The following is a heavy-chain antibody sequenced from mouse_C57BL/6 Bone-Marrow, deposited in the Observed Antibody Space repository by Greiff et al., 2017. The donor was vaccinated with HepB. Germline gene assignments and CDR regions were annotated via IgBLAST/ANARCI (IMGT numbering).Heavy chain of an antibody. CDR1: GYTFTDYN. CDR3: ARVLLWYRYFDY. V-gene: IGHV1-18*01. J-gene: IGHJ2*01. CDR2: INPNNGGT. D-gene: IGHD2-10*01. Sequence: VQLQQSGPELVKPGASVKIPCKASGYTFTDYNMDWVKQSHGKSLEWIGEINPNNGGTIYNQKFKGKATLTVDKSSSTAYMELRSLTSEDTAVYYCARVLLWYRYFDYWGQGTTLTVSS.